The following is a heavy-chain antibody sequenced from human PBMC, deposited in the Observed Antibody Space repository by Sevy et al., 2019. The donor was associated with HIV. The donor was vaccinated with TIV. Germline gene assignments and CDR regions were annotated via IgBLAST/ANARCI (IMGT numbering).Heavy chain of an antibody. CDR1: GFTFSSYG. D-gene: IGHD6-19*01. Sequence: GGSLRLSCAASGFTFSSYGMSWVRQAPGKGLEWVSGISGSGGSTYSADSVMGRFTISRDNSKNTLYLQMNSLRAEDTVVYYCATERGSGWYPLIYWGQGTLVTVSS. CDR2: ISGSGGST. CDR3: ATERGSGWYPLIY. J-gene: IGHJ4*02. V-gene: IGHV3-23*01.